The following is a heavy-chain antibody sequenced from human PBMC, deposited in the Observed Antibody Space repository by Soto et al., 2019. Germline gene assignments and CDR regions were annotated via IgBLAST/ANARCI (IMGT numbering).Heavy chain of an antibody. Sequence: PSETLSLTCAVYGGSFSGYYWSWIRQPPGKGLEWIGEINHSGSTNYNPSLKSRVTISVDTSRNQFSLKLSSVTAADTAVYYCATSSNLDYWGQGTLVTVSS. CDR1: GGSFSGYY. D-gene: IGHD2-2*01. V-gene: IGHV4-34*01. CDR3: ATSSNLDY. CDR2: INHSGST. J-gene: IGHJ4*02.